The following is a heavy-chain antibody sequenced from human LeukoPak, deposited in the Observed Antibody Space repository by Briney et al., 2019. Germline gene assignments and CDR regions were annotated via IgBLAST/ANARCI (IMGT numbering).Heavy chain of an antibody. D-gene: IGHD5-24*01. V-gene: IGHV3-23*01. Sequence: GGSLRLSCAASGFSFSSYAMNWVRQAPGKGLEWVSVISGRGVSTYYADSVKGRFTISRDDSKNTLYLQMHSLRAEDTAVYYCAKDRRDGFLGDAFDIWGQGTLVTVSS. CDR1: GFSFSSYA. J-gene: IGHJ1*01. CDR3: AKDRRDGFLGDAFDI. CDR2: ISGRGVST.